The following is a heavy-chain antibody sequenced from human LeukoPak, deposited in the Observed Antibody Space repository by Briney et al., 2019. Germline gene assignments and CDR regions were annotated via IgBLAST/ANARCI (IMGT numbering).Heavy chain of an antibody. Sequence: SETLSLTCTVSGGSITNYYWSCIRQPPGKGLEWIGYIYYSGSTNYNPSLKSRVTISVATSKNHFSLKLNSVTAADTAVYYCARRLKTVVAEYYFDYWGQGTLVTVSS. J-gene: IGHJ4*02. CDR1: GGSITNYY. CDR2: IYYSGST. V-gene: IGHV4-59*08. CDR3: ARRLKTVVAEYYFDY. D-gene: IGHD3-22*01.